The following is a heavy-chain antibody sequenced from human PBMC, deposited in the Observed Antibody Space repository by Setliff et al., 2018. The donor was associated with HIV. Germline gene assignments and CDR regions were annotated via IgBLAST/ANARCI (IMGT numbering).Heavy chain of an antibody. D-gene: IGHD3-10*01. Sequence: PSETLSLTCTVSGDSMSSYYWSWIRKPPGKSLEWIGYVSYSGNTNYDPSLKSRVTISLDTSKSQFSLNLRSVTAADTALYYCATFKMIRGSTRLDFWGQGALVTVSS. CDR3: ATFKMIRGSTRLDF. V-gene: IGHV4-59*01. CDR1: GDSMSSYY. J-gene: IGHJ4*02. CDR2: VSYSGNT.